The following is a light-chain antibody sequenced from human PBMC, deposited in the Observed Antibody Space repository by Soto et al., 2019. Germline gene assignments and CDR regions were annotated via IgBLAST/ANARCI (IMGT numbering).Light chain of an antibody. V-gene: IGKV3-20*01. CDR2: GAP. J-gene: IGKJ1*01. CDR3: KQYGTSPGT. Sequence: EIVLTQSPDTLSLSPGERATLSCRASQSISSTQLVWYQQKPGQAPTLLIFGAPSRATGIQDRFSGSGSGTDFTLTIRGLQPEDFAVYYCKQYGTSPGTFGQGTKVDIK. CDR1: QSISSTQ.